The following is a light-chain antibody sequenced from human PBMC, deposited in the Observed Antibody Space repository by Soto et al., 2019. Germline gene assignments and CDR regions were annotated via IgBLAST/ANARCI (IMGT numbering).Light chain of an antibody. CDR2: EGS. J-gene: IGLJ1*01. CDR3: CSYAGSSTYV. V-gene: IGLV2-23*01. Sequence: QSALTQPASVSGSPGQSITISCTGTSSDVGSNDLVSWYQQHPGKAPKLMIYEGSKRPSGVSNRFSGSKSGNTASLTISGLHPEDEADYYCCSYAGSSTYVFGTGTKVTVL. CDR1: SSDVGSNDL.